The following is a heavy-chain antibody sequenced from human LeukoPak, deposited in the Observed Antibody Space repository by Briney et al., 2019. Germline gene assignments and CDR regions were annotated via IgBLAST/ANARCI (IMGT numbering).Heavy chain of an antibody. CDR1: GGSISSYY. J-gene: IGHJ4*02. Sequence: PSETLSLTCTVSGGSISSYYWSWIRQPPGKGLEWIGYIYYSGSTNYNPSLKSRVTISVDTSKNQFSLKLSSVTAADTAVYYCARVYSGLYYYFDYWDQGTLVTVSS. CDR2: IYYSGST. CDR3: ARVYSGLYYYFDY. V-gene: IGHV4-59*01. D-gene: IGHD1-26*01.